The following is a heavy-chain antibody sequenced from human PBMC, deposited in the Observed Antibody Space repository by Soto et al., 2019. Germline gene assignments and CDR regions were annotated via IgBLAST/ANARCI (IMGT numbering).Heavy chain of an antibody. D-gene: IGHD2-15*01. J-gene: IGHJ1*01. CDR1: GFTFSSYA. CDR2: ISYDGSNK. CDR3: ARTLLVTTGYFQH. Sequence: QVQLVESGGGVVQPGRSLRLSCAASGFTFSSYAMHWVRQAPGKGLVWVSVISYDGSNKYYADSVKGRVTISRAKAKHTPYLPLNRLRAQDTAVYDCARTLLVTTGYFQHWGQGTMVNVSA. V-gene: IGHV3-30-3*01.